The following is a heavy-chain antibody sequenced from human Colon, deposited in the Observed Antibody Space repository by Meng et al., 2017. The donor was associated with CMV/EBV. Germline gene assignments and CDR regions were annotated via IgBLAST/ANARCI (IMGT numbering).Heavy chain of an antibody. V-gene: IGHV3-53*05. Sequence: GESLKISCAVSGFPVSGNYMAWVRQAPGRGLQWVSVLQTAGSTYYADAVKGRFIISRDNSKNTVYLQMGSLRVEDMAVYYCARGKYCSSTSCYTSYYNGMDVWGQGTTVTVSS. J-gene: IGHJ6*02. D-gene: IGHD2-2*02. CDR2: LQTAGST. CDR1: GFPVSGNY. CDR3: ARGKYCSSTSCYTSYYNGMDV.